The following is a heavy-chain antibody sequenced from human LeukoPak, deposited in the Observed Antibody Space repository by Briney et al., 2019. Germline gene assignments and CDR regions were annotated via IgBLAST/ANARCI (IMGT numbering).Heavy chain of an antibody. J-gene: IGHJ4*02. CDR3: ASRGGYGSY. D-gene: IGHD3-10*01. CDR2: ISWDGGST. V-gene: IGHV3-NL1*01. CDR1: GFTFSSYW. Sequence: GGSLRLSCAASGFTFSSYWMHWVRQAPGKGLVWVSLISWDGGSTYYADSVKGRFTISRDNSKNTLYLQMNSLRAEDTAVYYCASRGGYGSYWGQGTLVTVSS.